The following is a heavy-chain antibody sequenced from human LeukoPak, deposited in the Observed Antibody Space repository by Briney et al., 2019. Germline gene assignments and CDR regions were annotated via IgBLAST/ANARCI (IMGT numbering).Heavy chain of an antibody. Sequence: PSETLSLTCTVSGGSISSSSYYWGWIRQPPGKGLEWIGSIYYSGSTYYNPSLKSRVTISVDTSKNQFSLKLSSVTAADTAVYYCARHGAGFDYWGQGTLVTVSS. CDR3: ARHGAGFDY. CDR2: IYYSGST. V-gene: IGHV4-39*01. J-gene: IGHJ4*02. CDR1: GGSISSSSYY. D-gene: IGHD1-26*01.